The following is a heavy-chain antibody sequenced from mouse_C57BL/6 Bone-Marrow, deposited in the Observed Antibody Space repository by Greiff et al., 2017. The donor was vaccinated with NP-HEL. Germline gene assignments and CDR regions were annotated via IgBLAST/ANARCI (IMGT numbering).Heavy chain of an antibody. Sequence: QVQLQQSGAELARPGASVKLSCKASGYTFTSYGISWVKQRTGQGLEWIGEIYPRRGNTYYNSKFKGKATLTADKSSSTAYMELRSLTAEDSAVEFCARPIYWGQGTTLTGSS. CDR3: ARPIY. J-gene: IGHJ2*01. CDR2: IYPRRGNT. CDR1: GYTFTSYG. V-gene: IGHV1-81*01.